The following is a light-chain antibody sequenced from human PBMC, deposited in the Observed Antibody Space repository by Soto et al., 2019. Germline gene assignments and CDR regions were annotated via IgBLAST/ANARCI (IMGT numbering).Light chain of an antibody. CDR2: TLS. V-gene: IGKV2-40*01. CDR1: QSLLHSNGYNY. J-gene: IGKJ5*01. CDR3: MQRREFPIT. Sequence: DIVMTQYPLSLPVTPGEPASISCRSSQSLLHSNGYNYLDWYVQKPGQSPQLLIYTLSSRASGVPDRFSGIGSRTDFTLKISRVEAEDVGVYYCMQRREFPITFGQGTRLEIK.